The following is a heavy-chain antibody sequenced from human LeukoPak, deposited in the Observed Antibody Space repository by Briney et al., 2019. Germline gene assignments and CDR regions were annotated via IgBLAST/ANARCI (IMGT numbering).Heavy chain of an antibody. Sequence: GGSLRLSCVASGFTFKNYAMSWVRRVPGKGLEWVSAISGSDPGTYYADSVRGRFTISRDNSKNTLYLLMSRLRAQDAAIYYCAKVFRGGPGFKWELLEYWGQGTLVTVSS. CDR3: AKVFRGGPGFKWELLEY. D-gene: IGHD1-26*01. V-gene: IGHV3-23*01. CDR1: GFTFKNYA. J-gene: IGHJ4*02. CDR2: ISGSDPGT.